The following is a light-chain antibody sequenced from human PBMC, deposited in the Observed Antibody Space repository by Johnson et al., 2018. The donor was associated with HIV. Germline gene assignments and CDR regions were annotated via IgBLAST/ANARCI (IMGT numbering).Light chain of an antibody. CDR2: DDT. CDR3: ETWDNSLNVGHV. J-gene: IGLJ1*01. Sequence: QSVLTQPPSVSAAPGQKVSISCSGSSSNIGDNYVSWYQQVPGTAPKLLIYDDTKRPSGIPDRFSGSKSGTSATMAITGLQTWDEADYYCETWDNSLNVGHVLVTGTKGIVL. CDR1: SSNIGDNY. V-gene: IGLV1-51*01.